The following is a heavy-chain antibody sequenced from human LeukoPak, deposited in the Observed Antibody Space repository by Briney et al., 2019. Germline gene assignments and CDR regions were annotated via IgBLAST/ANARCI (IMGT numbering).Heavy chain of an antibody. Sequence: SETLSLTCTVSGGSISSSSYYWGWIRQPPGKGLEWIGSIYYSGSTYYNPSLKSRVTISVDTSKNQFSLKLSSVTAADTAVYYCARHRRQGGGNPLEAAELDYWGQGTLVTVSS. CDR3: ARHRRQGGGNPLEAAELDY. D-gene: IGHD4-23*01. CDR1: GGSISSSSYY. J-gene: IGHJ4*02. V-gene: IGHV4-39*01. CDR2: IYYSGST.